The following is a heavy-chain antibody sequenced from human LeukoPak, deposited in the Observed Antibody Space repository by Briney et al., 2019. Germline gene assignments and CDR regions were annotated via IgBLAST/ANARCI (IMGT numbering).Heavy chain of an antibody. Sequence: PSETLSLTCTASGGSISSYYWSWIRQPPGKGLEWIGYIYYSGSTNYKPSLKSRVTISVDTSKNQFSLKLSSVTAADTAVYYCARLTSFEYPYRRVPFFYYYYYYMDVWGKGTTVTISS. D-gene: IGHD3-16*01. CDR1: GGSISSYY. V-gene: IGHV4-59*01. CDR3: ARLTSFEYPYRRVPFFYYYYYYMDV. CDR2: IYYSGST. J-gene: IGHJ6*03.